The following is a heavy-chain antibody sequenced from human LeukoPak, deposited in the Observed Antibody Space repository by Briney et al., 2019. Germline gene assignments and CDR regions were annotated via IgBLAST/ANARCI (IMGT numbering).Heavy chain of an antibody. D-gene: IGHD4-11*01. CDR1: GYTFTGYY. J-gene: IGHJ6*03. V-gene: IGHV1-69*06. Sequence: SVKVSCKTSGYTFTGYYIHWVRQAPGQGLEWMGGIIPIFGTANYAQKFQGRVTTTADKSTSTAYMELSSLRSEDTAVYYCAASTYSNLYYYYYYMDVWGKGTTVTVSS. CDR2: IIPIFGTA. CDR3: AASTYSNLYYYYYYMDV.